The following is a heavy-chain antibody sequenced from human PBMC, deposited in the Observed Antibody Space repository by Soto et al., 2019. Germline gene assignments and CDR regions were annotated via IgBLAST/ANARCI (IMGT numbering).Heavy chain of an antibody. CDR1: GGSISSGGYY. V-gene: IGHV4-31*03. J-gene: IGHJ6*03. CDR3: ARVTLEHTRSYYYYYMDV. Sequence: PSETLSLTCTVSGGSISSGGYYWSWIRQHPGKGLEWIGYIYYSGSTYYNPSLKSRVTISVDTSKNQFSLKLSSVTAADTAVYNCARVTLEHTRSYYYYYMDVWGKGTTVTVSS. D-gene: IGHD1-1*01. CDR2: IYYSGST.